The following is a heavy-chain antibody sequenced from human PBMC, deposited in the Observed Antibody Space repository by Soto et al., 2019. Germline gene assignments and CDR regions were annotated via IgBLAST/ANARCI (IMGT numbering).Heavy chain of an antibody. D-gene: IGHD4-17*01. Sequence: QVQLEESGGGVVQPGRSLRLSCEASGFTFNTYSMHWVRHPPGKGLEWLAAIWYDGTQKYYADSVKGRFIISRDNSKKTLYLEINSLRAEATAVYYCARAGGTTVTGLWHFDSWGQGTLVTVSS. CDR1: GFTFNTYS. J-gene: IGHJ4*02. CDR2: IWYDGTQK. CDR3: ARAGGTTVTGLWHFDS. V-gene: IGHV3-33*01.